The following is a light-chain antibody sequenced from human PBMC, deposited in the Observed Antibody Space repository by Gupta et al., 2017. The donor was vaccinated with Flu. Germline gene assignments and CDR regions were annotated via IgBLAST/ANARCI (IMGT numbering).Light chain of an antibody. J-gene: IGKJ2*01. V-gene: IGKV3-11*01. Sequence: EIVLTQSPATLSLSPGERATLFYRASQSVSTYLAWYQHKPGQAPRLLIYDASNRATGIPARFSGSGSGTDFTLTISSLEPEDFAFYYCQKRSNWPPYTFGQGTRLEIK. CDR3: QKRSNWPPYT. CDR2: DAS. CDR1: QSVSTY.